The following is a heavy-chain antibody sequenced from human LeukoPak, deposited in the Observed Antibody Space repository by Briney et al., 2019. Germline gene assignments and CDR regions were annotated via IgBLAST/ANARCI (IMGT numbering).Heavy chain of an antibody. Sequence: GRSLRLSCAASGFTFSSYAMHWVRQAPGKGLEWVAVISYDGSNKYYADSVKGRFTISRDNSKNTLYLQMNSLRAEDTAVYYCARGGGGNSDWYFDLWGRGTLVTVSS. CDR1: GFTFSSYA. D-gene: IGHD4-23*01. J-gene: IGHJ2*01. V-gene: IGHV3-30-3*01. CDR3: ARGGGGNSDWYFDL. CDR2: ISYDGSNK.